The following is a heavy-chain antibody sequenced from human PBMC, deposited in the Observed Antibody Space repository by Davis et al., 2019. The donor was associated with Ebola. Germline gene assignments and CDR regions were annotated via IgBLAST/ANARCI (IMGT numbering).Heavy chain of an antibody. V-gene: IGHV4-59*05. CDR3: ARHAGGFGELLIPWFDP. CDR1: GGSMSSYY. Sequence: SETLSLTCTVSGGSMSSYYWSWIRQPPGKGLEWIGSIYYSGSTYYNPSLKSRVTISVDTSKNQFSLKLSSVTAADTAVYYCARHAGGFGELLIPWFDPWGQGTLVTVSS. D-gene: IGHD3-10*01. J-gene: IGHJ5*02. CDR2: IYYSGST.